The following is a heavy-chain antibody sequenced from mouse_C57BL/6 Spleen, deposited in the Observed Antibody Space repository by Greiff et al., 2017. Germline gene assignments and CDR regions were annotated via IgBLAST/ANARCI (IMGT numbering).Heavy chain of an antibody. CDR3: ARGDYYGSSYWFAY. V-gene: IGHV1-55*01. J-gene: IGHJ3*01. CDR1: GYTFTSYW. D-gene: IGHD1-1*01. Sequence: QVQLQQPGAELVKPGASVKMSCKASGYTFTSYWITWVKPRPGQGLEWIGDIYPGSGSTNYNEKFKSKATLTVDTSSSAAYMQLSSLTSEDSAVCYCARGDYYGSSYWFAYWGQGTLVTVAA. CDR2: IYPGSGST.